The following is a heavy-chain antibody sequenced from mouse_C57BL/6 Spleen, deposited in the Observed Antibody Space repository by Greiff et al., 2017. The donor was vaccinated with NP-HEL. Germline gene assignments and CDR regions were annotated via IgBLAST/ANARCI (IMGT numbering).Heavy chain of an antibody. CDR3: ARSRYGYDYFDY. CDR2: IHPNSGST. V-gene: IGHV1-64*01. Sequence: QVQLQQPGAELVKPGASVKLSCKASGYTFTSYWMHWVKQRPGQGLEWIGMIHPNSGSTNYNEKFKSKATLTVDKSSSTAYMQLSSLTSEDSAVYYCARSRYGYDYFDYWGQGTTLTVSS. D-gene: IGHD2-2*01. CDR1: GYTFTSYW. J-gene: IGHJ2*01.